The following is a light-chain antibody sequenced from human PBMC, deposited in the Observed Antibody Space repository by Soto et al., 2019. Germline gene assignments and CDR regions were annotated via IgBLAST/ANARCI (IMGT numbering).Light chain of an antibody. CDR2: DAS. CDR1: QSLNND. V-gene: IGKV3-11*01. Sequence: EIVLTQSPAALSLSPGETATLSCRASQSLNNDLARYQQKPGQAPRLLIYDASDRATGVPARFRGSGSGTDFTLTISSLDPEDFAVYYCQHRSNWPPYTFGQGTKLEI. CDR3: QHRSNWPPYT. J-gene: IGKJ2*01.